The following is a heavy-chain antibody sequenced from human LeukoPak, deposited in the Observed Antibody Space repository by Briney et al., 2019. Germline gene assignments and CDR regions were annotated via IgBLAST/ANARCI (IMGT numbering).Heavy chain of an antibody. CDR1: GFTFSSYW. CDR2: INSDGRTT. V-gene: IGHV3-74*01. D-gene: IGHD5-12*01. Sequence: GRSLRLSCAASGFTFSSYWMDSVRHVPGKGLVWVSRINSDGRTTTYADSVKGRFTIARDHAKNTLYLQMNSRRGEDTAVYFCAYYSGSPSSYLDFWGRGTLVTVSS. J-gene: IGHJ4*02. CDR3: AYYSGSPSSYLDF.